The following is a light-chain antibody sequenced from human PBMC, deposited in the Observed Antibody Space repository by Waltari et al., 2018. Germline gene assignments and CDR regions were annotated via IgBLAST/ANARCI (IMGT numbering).Light chain of an antibody. CDR2: AAS. V-gene: IGKV3-20*01. Sequence: EIVLTQSPGTLSLSPGERTTLSCRASQTVSSNHLTWYQQKPGQAPRLLIYAASSRPPGFPDRFCGSGSGTAVTLTISRLDSEDFAVYYCQQYFRSPPGVTFVPGTKVDIK. CDR1: QTVSSNH. CDR3: QQYFRSPPGVT. J-gene: IGKJ3*01.